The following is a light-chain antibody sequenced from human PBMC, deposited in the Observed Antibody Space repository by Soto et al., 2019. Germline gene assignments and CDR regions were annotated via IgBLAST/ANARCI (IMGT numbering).Light chain of an antibody. J-gene: IGLJ1*01. Sequence: QSVLTQPPSASGSPGQSVTISCTGTSSDVGGYNYVSWYQQHPGKAPKLMIFEVTRRPSGVPDRFSGSKSGNTASLTVSGLKAEDEADYYCSSYAGSNNFVFGSGTNVTVL. CDR1: SSDVGGYNY. CDR2: EVT. CDR3: SSYAGSNNFV. V-gene: IGLV2-8*01.